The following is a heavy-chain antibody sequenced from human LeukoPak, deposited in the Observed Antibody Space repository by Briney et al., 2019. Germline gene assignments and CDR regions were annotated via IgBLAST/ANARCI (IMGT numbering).Heavy chain of an antibody. CDR3: ARIPYGDLRFDP. Sequence: SQTLSLTCTVSGGSISSGGYYWSWIRQHPGKGLEWIGYIYYSGSTYYNPSLKSRVTISVDTSKNQFSLKLSSVTAADTAVYHCARIPYGDLRFDPWGQGTLVTVSS. CDR2: IYYSGST. J-gene: IGHJ5*02. V-gene: IGHV4-31*03. CDR1: GGSISSGGYY. D-gene: IGHD4-17*01.